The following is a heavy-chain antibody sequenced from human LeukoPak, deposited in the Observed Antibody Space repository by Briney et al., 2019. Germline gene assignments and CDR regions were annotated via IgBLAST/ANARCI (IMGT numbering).Heavy chain of an antibody. Sequence: QPGRSLRLSCAASGFTFSNYGMHWVRQAPGKGLEWVAVIWYDGSNKYYADSVKGRFTISRDNSKNTLYLQMSSLRAEDTAVYYCARKPLSYSDYEVDYWGQGTLVTVSS. J-gene: IGHJ4*02. CDR1: GFTFSNYG. CDR3: ARKPLSYSDYEVDY. CDR2: IWYDGSNK. V-gene: IGHV3-33*01. D-gene: IGHD4-11*01.